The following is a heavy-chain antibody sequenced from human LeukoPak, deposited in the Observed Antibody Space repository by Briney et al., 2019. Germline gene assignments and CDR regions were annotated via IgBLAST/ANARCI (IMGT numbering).Heavy chain of an antibody. CDR1: GFTVSSNY. V-gene: IGHV3-66*01. Sequence: GGPLRLSCAASGFTVSSNYMSWVRQAPGKGLEWVSLIYGAGSTFYADSVKGRFTISRDNSKNTLYLQMNSLRAEDTAVYYCASRRGSFDYWGQGTLVTVSS. CDR3: ASRRGSFDY. D-gene: IGHD3-10*01. CDR2: IYGAGST. J-gene: IGHJ4*02.